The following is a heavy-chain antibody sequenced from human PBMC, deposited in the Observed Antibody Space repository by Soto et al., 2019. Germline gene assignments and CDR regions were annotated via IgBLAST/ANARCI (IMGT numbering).Heavy chain of an antibody. Sequence: EVQLVESGGGLVQPGGSLRLSCAASGFTVSSNSMSWVRQAPGKGLEWVSVIYSGGTTYYADSVKGRFTISRDNSNNTLYVQMNSLRAEDTAVYYCARNGDSSDYRGWFDPWGQGTLVTVSS. D-gene: IGHD3-22*01. CDR1: GFTVSSNS. V-gene: IGHV3-66*01. J-gene: IGHJ5*02. CDR3: ARNGDSSDYRGWFDP. CDR2: IYSGGTT.